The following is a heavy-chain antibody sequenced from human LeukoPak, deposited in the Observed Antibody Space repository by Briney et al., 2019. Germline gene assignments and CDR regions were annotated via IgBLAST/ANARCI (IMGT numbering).Heavy chain of an antibody. Sequence: PGGSLRLSCAASGFTFSSYAMSWVRQAPGKGLEWVSAISGSGGSTYYADSVKGRFTTSRDNSKNTLYLQMNSLRAEDTAVYYCAKDLNYYDSSSYWGQGTLVTVSS. CDR2: ISGSGGST. V-gene: IGHV3-23*01. J-gene: IGHJ4*02. D-gene: IGHD3-22*01. CDR1: GFTFSSYA. CDR3: AKDLNYYDSSSY.